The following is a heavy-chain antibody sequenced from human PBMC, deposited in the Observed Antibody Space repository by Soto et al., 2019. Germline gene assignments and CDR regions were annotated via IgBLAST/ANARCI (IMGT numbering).Heavy chain of an antibody. Sequence: GGSLRLSCAASGFSFSIYSMNWVRQAPGKGLEWVSYIMPGSSHIFYAGSVKGRFTISRDNAKNSLYLQMNSLRAEDTAVYYCASDIVANDYSGNSFDDRGQRTPVTVSS. D-gene: IGHD4-4*01. V-gene: IGHV3-48*01. CDR2: IMPGSSHI. CDR3: ASDIVANDYSGNSFDD. CDR1: GFSFSIYS. J-gene: IGHJ4*02.